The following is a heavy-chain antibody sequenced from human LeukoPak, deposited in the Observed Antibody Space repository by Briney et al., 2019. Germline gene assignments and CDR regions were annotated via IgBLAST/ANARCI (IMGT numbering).Heavy chain of an antibody. Sequence: SGTLSLTCTVSGGSISGNYWSWIRQSPGKGLEWIGHISHSGSTDYNPSLKSRVTISLDTSKNQFSLRLTSVTAADTAVYHCASKAPLYYFDYWGQGTLSPSP. CDR3: ASKAPLYYFDY. J-gene: IGHJ4*02. CDR2: ISHSGST. CDR1: GGSISGNY. V-gene: IGHV4-59*08.